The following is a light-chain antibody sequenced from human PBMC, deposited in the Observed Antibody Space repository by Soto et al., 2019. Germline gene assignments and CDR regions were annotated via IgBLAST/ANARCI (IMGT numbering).Light chain of an antibody. J-gene: IGKJ5*01. Sequence: EIVLTQSPGPLSLSPGERATLSCRASQSVSSNSVAWYQQEPGQAPRLLIYDASTRATDIPDRVSGSGSGTDFTLTISRLEPEDFAVYYCQHYAGSRMTFGQGTRLEIK. CDR1: QSVSSNS. CDR2: DAS. V-gene: IGKV3-20*01. CDR3: QHYAGSRMT.